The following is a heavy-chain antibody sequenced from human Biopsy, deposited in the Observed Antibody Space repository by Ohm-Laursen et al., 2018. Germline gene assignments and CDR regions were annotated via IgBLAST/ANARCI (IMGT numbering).Heavy chain of an antibody. CDR1: GASVKTSGYF. CDR3: VREPKTGTAEAWYFDL. V-gene: IGHV4-31*03. J-gene: IGHJ2*01. D-gene: IGHD3-9*01. CDR2: ISYNERT. Sequence: SQTLSLTCSVSGASVKTSGYFWAWIRQRPGKGLEWIGYISYNERTHYNPPLTSRLAISFDTSNNRISLQLRSVSVADTAVYYCVREPKTGTAEAWYFDLWGRGSPVTVPS.